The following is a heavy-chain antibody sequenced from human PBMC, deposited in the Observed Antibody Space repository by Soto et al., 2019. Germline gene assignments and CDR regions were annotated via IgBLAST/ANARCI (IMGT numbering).Heavy chain of an antibody. CDR2: SFYSGDT. CDR3: ARRLAGSPKFFDF. V-gene: IGHV4-61*01. CDR1: GSSVNSGSYY. J-gene: IGHJ4*02. D-gene: IGHD1-1*01. Sequence: SETLSLTCTVSGSSVNSGSYYWNWSRQAPGKGLEWVGCSFYSGDTNYSRTPSRRVTISLDTSKTQFSLMLNCVTAPAKAVYYCARRLAGSPKFFDFWGQGLLVTVSS.